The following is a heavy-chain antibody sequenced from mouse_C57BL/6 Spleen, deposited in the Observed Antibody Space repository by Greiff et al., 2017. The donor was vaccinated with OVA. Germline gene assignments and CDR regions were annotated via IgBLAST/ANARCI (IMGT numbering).Heavy chain of an antibody. Sequence: QVQLKESGAELVKPGASVKLSCKASGYTFTEYTIHWVKQRSGQGLEWIGWFYPGSGSIKYNEKFKDKATLTADKSSSTVYMELSRLTSEDSAVYFCARHEDPYSNYAFFDYWGQGTTLTVSS. CDR1: GYTFTEYT. CDR2: FYPGSGSI. D-gene: IGHD2-5*01. V-gene: IGHV1-62-2*01. CDR3: ARHEDPYSNYAFFDY. J-gene: IGHJ2*01.